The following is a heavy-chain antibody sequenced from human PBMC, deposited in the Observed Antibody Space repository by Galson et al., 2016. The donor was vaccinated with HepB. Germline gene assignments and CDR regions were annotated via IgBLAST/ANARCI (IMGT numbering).Heavy chain of an antibody. D-gene: IGHD1-26*01. CDR2: INRDGSEK. CDR1: GFIFRNYW. CDR3: ARAMSGSYDF. V-gene: IGHV3-7*01. Sequence: SLRLSCAASGFIFRNYWMTWVRQAPGKGLAWVANINRDGSEKYYMHSVRGRLTISRDSAKNLVFLQMNSLRAEDTAVYHCARAMSGSYDFWGQGILVTVSS. J-gene: IGHJ4*02.